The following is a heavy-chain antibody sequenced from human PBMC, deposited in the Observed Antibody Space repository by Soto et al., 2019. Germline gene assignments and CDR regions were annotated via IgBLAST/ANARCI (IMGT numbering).Heavy chain of an antibody. Sequence: PSQTLSLTCAISGHSVCSNSAGWSWVRQSPSRGLEWLGRTYYRSKWYYEYAVSVRGRITITPDTSKNPSSLQLNSVTPEDTALYFCARGEKYSWRLFDYWGQGNLVTVSS. CDR1: GHSVCSNSAG. CDR2: TYYRSKWYY. V-gene: IGHV6-1*01. J-gene: IGHJ4*01. D-gene: IGHD1-20*01. CDR3: ARGEKYSWRLFDY.